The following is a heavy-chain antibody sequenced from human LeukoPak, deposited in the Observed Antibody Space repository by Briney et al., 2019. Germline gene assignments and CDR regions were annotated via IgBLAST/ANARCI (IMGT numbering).Heavy chain of an antibody. D-gene: IGHD1/OR15-1a*01. J-gene: IGHJ3*01. CDR1: GYTFTDYY. CDR3: AREFRTTTWSYDAFDL. V-gene: IGHV1-2*02. CDR2: INPTSGRT. Sequence: ASVRVSCKASGYTFTDYYLHWVRQAPGQGLECVGWINPTSGRTNYAQKFHDRVTLARDTSNNTSYMELTRLTSDDTAVYFCAREFRTTTWSYDAFDLWGQGTMVTVPS.